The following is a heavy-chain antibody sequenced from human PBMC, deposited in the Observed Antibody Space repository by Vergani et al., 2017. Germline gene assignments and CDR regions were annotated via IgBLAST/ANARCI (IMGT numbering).Heavy chain of an antibody. Sequence: EVQLVESGGGLVQPGGSLRLSCAASGFTVSSNYMSWVRQAPGKGLEWVSVIYSGGSTDYADSVKGRFTISRDNSKNTLYLQMNSLGGGDTAVYYCARDPAVGATGDGYWGQGTLVTGSS. CDR3: ARDPAVGATGDGY. CDR1: GFTVSSNY. CDR2: IYSGGST. D-gene: IGHD1-26*01. J-gene: IGHJ4*02. V-gene: IGHV3-66*02.